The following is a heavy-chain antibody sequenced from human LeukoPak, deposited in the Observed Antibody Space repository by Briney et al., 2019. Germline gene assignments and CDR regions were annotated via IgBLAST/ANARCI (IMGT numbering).Heavy chain of an antibody. CDR2: IDYRGST. CDR1: GGSISTYY. D-gene: IGHD5-18*01. V-gene: IGHV4-59*01. Sequence: SSETLPLTCTVSGGSISTYYWSWIRQPPGKGLERIAYIDYRGSTTYNPSLKSRVTISVDTSRNQFSLKLSSVTAADTAVYYCARSRSGYSYDHAAFEIWGQGTMVTVSS. CDR3: ARSRSGYSYDHAAFEI. J-gene: IGHJ3*02.